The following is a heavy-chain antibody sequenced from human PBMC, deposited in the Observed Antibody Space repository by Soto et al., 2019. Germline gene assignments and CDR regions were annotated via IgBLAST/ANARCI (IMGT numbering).Heavy chain of an antibody. Sequence: EVQLLESGGGLVQPGGSLRLCCAASGFTFSSYAMSWVRQAPGKGLEWVSAISGSGGSTYYADSVKGRFTISRDNSKNTLYLQMNSLRAEDTAVYYCAKVIVVVPAAMGYFDYWGQGTLVTVSS. J-gene: IGHJ4*02. V-gene: IGHV3-23*01. CDR3: AKVIVVVPAAMGYFDY. D-gene: IGHD2-2*01. CDR2: ISGSGGST. CDR1: GFTFSSYA.